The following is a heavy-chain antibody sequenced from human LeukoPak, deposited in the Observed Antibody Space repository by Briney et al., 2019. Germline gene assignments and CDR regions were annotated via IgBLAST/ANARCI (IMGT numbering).Heavy chain of an antibody. CDR3: ARGYYMDV. V-gene: IGHV4-30-4*08. CDR2: VSYSGST. Sequence: SETLSLTCTVSGGSISSGDSYWSWIRQPPGEGLEWIVYVSYSGSTYYNPSLKSRLTISMDTSNNQFSLNLRSVTAADTAVYYCARGYYMDVWGKGTTVTVSS. CDR1: GGSISSGDSY. J-gene: IGHJ6*03.